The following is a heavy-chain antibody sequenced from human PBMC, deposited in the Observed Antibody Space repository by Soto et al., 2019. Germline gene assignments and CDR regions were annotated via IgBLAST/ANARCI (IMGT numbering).Heavy chain of an antibody. D-gene: IGHD3-22*01. V-gene: IGHV1-58*01. J-gene: IGHJ4*02. Sequence: ASVKVSCKASGFTFTSSAVQWVRQARGQRLEWIGWIVVGSGNTNYAQKFQERVTITRDMSTSTAYMELSSLRSEDTAVYYCAAHRPYYYDSSGYYYPFDYWGQGTLVTVSS. CDR1: GFTFTSSA. CDR3: AAHRPYYYDSSGYYYPFDY. CDR2: IVVGSGNT.